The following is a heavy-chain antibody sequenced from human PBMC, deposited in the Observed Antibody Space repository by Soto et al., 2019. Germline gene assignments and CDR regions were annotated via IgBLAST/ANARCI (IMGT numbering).Heavy chain of an antibody. CDR2: IIPIFGTA. CDR3: ARGPSILRDFWSGYRRYYYGMDV. Sequence: QVQLVQSGAEVKKPGSSVKVSCKASGGTFSSYAISWVRQAPGQGLEWMGGIIPIFGTANYAQKFQGRVTITADESTSTTYMKLSSLRSDDTAVYYCARGPSILRDFWSGYRRYYYGMDVWGQGTTVTVSS. V-gene: IGHV1-69*01. D-gene: IGHD3-3*01. CDR1: GGTFSSYA. J-gene: IGHJ6*02.